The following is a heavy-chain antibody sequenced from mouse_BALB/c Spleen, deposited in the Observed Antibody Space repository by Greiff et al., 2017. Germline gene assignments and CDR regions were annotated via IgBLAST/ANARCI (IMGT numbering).Heavy chain of an antibody. V-gene: IGHV1-87*01. CDR2: IYPGDGDT. D-gene: IGHD1-1*01. J-gene: IGHJ4*01. CDR3: ARPSLYYYAMDY. CDR1: GYTFTSYW. Sequence: QVHVKQSGAELARPGASVKLSCKASGYTFTSYWMQWVKQRPGQGLEWIGAIYPGDGDTRYTQKFKGKATLTADKSSSTAYMQLSSLASEDSAVYYCARPSLYYYAMDYWGQGTSVTVSS.